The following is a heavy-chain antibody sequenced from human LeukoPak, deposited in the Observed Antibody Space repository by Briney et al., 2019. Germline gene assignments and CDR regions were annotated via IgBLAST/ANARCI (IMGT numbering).Heavy chain of an antibody. V-gene: IGHV1-69*13. CDR2: IIPIFGTA. J-gene: IGHJ5*02. CDR3: ARDRRPSCSSTSCYDAPRAANWFDP. Sequence: ASVKVSCKASGGTFSSYAISWVRQAPGQGLEWMGGIIPIFGTANYAQKFQGRVTITADESTSTAYMELSSLRSEDTAVYYCARDRRPSCSSTSCYDAPRAANWFDPWGQGTLVTVSS. CDR1: GGTFSSYA. D-gene: IGHD2-2*01.